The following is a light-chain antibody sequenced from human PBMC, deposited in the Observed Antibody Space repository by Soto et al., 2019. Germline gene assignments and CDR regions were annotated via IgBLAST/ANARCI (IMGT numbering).Light chain of an antibody. CDR1: SNDVGGYNY. Sequence: QSALTQPASVSGSPGQSITISCTGTSNDVGGYNYVSWYQQHPDKAPKLMIYEVTNRPSGVSNRFSGSKSGNTASLTISGLQAEDEADFYCSSYTGSSTHVFGTGTKVTVL. CDR2: EVT. CDR3: SSYTGSSTHV. V-gene: IGLV2-14*01. J-gene: IGLJ1*01.